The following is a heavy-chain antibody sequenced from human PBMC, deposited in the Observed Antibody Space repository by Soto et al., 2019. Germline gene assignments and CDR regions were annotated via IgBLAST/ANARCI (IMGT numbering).Heavy chain of an antibody. D-gene: IGHD3-3*01. J-gene: IGHJ4*02. CDR2: IYWDDDK. CDR3: AHRVLRTVFGLVTTTAIYFDF. Sequence: QITLNESGPPVVSPTETLTLTCRFSGFSLTTSGVGVGWIRQSPGKAPEGLALIYWDDDKRYSASLKSRLTITKDTSKNQVVLTVSDLDPTDTATYYCAHRVLRTVFGLVTTTAIYFDFWGQGTPVAVSS. CDR1: GFSLTTSGVG. V-gene: IGHV2-5*02.